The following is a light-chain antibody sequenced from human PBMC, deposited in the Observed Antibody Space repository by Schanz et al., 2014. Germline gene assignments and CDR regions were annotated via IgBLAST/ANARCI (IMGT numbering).Light chain of an antibody. V-gene: IGLV2-14*01. CDR1: ISDVGGYNF. J-gene: IGLJ2*01. CDR3: SSYSSSATLVV. Sequence: QSALTQPASVSGSPGQSITISCTGDISDVGGYNFVSWYQQHPGKVPKLMIYDVTNRPSGVSNRFSGSKSGDTASLTISGLQPEDEADYYCSSYSSSATLVVFGGGTKLTVL. CDR2: DVT.